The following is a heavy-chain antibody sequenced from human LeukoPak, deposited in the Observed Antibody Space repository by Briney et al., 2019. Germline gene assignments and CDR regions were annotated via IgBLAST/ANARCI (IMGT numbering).Heavy chain of an antibody. Sequence: GGSLRLSCAASGFTFSDYYMSWIRQAPGKGLEWVSYISSSGSTIYYADSVKGRFTISRDNAKNSLYLQMNSLRAEDTAVYYCARASVVPAAMGAAGFYYYGMDVWGQGTTVTVSS. D-gene: IGHD2-2*01. V-gene: IGHV3-11*01. CDR3: ARASVVPAAMGAAGFYYYGMDV. J-gene: IGHJ6*02. CDR2: ISSSGSTI. CDR1: GFTFSDYY.